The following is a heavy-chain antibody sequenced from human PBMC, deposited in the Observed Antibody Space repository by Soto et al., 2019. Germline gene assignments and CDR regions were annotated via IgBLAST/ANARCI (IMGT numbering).Heavy chain of an antibody. CDR2: IDTDGSTT. Sequence: PGGSLRLSCATSGFTFSNYWMHLVRQVPGRGLVCVSRIDTDGSTTSYADFAKGRFTISRDNAKSTLSLQMNSLRAEDTAIYYCACSRRPARLGPKGAIDYWGQGTLVTVSS. CDR3: ACSRRPARLGPKGAIDY. D-gene: IGHD2-15*01. J-gene: IGHJ4*02. CDR1: GFTFSNYW. V-gene: IGHV3-74*01.